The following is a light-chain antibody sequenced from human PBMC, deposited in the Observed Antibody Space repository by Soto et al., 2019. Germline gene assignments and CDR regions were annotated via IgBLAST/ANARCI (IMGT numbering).Light chain of an antibody. V-gene: IGKV1-16*01. CDR1: QSISNY. CDR3: QQYNSYPLT. CDR2: AAS. J-gene: IGKJ4*01. Sequence: DIQMTQSPSSVSASIGDRVIITCRASQSISNYLNWYQQKPGKAPKLLIFAASSLQSGVPSRFSGSGSGTEFTLTISSLQPDDFATYYCQQYNSYPLTFGGGTKVDIK.